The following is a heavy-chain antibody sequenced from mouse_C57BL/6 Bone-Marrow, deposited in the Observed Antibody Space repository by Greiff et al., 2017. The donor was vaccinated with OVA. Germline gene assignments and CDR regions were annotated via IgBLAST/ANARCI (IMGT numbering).Heavy chain of an antibody. Sequence: DVMLVESGGDLVKPGGSLKLSCAASGFTFSSYGMSWVRQTPDKRLEWVATISSGGSYTYYPDSVKGRFTLSRDNAKNTLYLQMSSLKSEDTAMYYCERHGDLHYYGSSYGFFAYWGQGTLVTVSA. J-gene: IGHJ3*01. V-gene: IGHV5-6*02. CDR1: GFTFSSYG. CDR3: ERHGDLHYYGSSYGFFAY. D-gene: IGHD1-1*01. CDR2: ISSGGSYT.